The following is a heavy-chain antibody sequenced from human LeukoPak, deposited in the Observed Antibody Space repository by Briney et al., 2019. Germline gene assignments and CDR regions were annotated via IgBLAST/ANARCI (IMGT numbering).Heavy chain of an antibody. CDR1: GFTLSNYS. CDR2: ISSSSVYI. CDR3: ARGGGLHWDY. J-gene: IGHJ4*02. D-gene: IGHD5-24*01. Sequence: GGSLRLSCAASGFTLSNYSMNWVRQAPGKGLEWVSSISSSSVYIYYVDSVKGRFTISRDNAKNSLFLQMNSLRVEDTAVYYCARGGGLHWDYWGQGTLVTVSS. V-gene: IGHV3-21*01.